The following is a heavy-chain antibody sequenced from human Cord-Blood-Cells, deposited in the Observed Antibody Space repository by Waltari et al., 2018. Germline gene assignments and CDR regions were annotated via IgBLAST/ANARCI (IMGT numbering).Heavy chain of an antibody. V-gene: IGHV3-30*18. D-gene: IGHD3-22*01. CDR2: ISNDGSKK. CDR3: AKVPYYDSSGDAFDI. CDR1: GFTFSSYG. J-gene: IGHJ3*02. Sequence: QVQLVESGGGVVQPGRSLRLSCAASGFTFSSYGMHWVHQAPGKGLEWVAVISNDGSKKYNADSVKGRFTISREKSKNTLYLQMNSLRAEDTAVYYCAKVPYYDSSGDAFDIWGQGTMVTVSS.